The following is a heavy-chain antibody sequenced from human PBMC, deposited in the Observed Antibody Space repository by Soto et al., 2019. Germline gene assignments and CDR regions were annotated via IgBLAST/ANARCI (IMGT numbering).Heavy chain of an antibody. D-gene: IGHD3-3*01. Sequence: ASETLSLTCTVTGGTISGYYWTWIRQSAGGGLEWIGRIYSSGSTNYNPSLKSRVTISLDTSMNHFSLRLSSVTAADTAVYYCARGQRFSDWFDPWGQRTLVTVSS. CDR2: IYSSGST. J-gene: IGHJ5*02. V-gene: IGHV4-4*07. CDR3: ARGQRFSDWFDP. CDR1: GGTISGYY.